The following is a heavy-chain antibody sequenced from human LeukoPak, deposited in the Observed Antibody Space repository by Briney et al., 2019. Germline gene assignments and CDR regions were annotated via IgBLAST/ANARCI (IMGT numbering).Heavy chain of an antibody. CDR3: GRDVRSPTWYYYGSGSSGVLDY. CDR2: ISSSSSYI. V-gene: IGHV3-21*01. J-gene: IGHJ4*02. D-gene: IGHD3-10*01. Sequence: GGSLRLSCAASGFTFSSYSMNWVRQAPGKGLEWVSSISSSSSYIYYADSVKGRFTISRDNAKNSLYLQMNSLRAEDTAVYYCGRDVRSPTWYYYGSGSSGVLDYWGQGTLVTVSS. CDR1: GFTFSSYS.